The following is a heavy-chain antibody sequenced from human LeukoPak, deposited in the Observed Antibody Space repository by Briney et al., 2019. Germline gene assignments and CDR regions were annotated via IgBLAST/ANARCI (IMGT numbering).Heavy chain of an antibody. CDR1: GYSFTSYW. CDR3: ARLRWAAGDGYYFDY. D-gene: IGHD6-13*01. Sequence: GESLKISCEASGYSFTSYWIGWVRQMPGKGLEWMGVINPGNSDTRYSPSFQGQVTISADKSITTAYLQWSSLKASDTAMYYCARLRWAAGDGYYFDYWGQGTPVTVSS. V-gene: IGHV5-51*01. CDR2: INPGNSDT. J-gene: IGHJ4*02.